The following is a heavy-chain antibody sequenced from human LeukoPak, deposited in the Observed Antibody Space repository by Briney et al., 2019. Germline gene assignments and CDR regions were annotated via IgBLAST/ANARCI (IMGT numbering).Heavy chain of an antibody. Sequence: ASVKVSCKASGHTFTAYYMHWVRQAPGQGLEWMGWINPNSGGTNYAQKFRGRVTMTGDTSINTAYMELSRLRSDDTAVYYCARGAIVGATARFFQRWGQGTPVTVSS. CDR2: INPNSGGT. CDR1: GHTFTAYY. CDR3: ARGAIVGATARFFQR. D-gene: IGHD1-26*01. J-gene: IGHJ1*01. V-gene: IGHV1-2*02.